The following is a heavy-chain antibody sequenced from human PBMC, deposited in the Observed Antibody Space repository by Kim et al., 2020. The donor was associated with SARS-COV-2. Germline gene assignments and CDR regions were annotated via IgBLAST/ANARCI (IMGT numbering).Heavy chain of an antibody. D-gene: IGHD3-22*01. J-gene: IGHJ4*02. CDR3: AKDLLYYYDSSGYYYRDTRAFDY. CDR1: GFTFSSYA. CDR2: ISGSGGST. Sequence: GGSLRLSCAASGFTFSSYAMSWVRQAPGKGLEWVSAISGSGGSTYYADSVKGRFTISRDNSKNTLYLQMNSLRAEDTAVYYCAKDLLYYYDSSGYYYRDTRAFDYWGQGTLVTVSS. V-gene: IGHV3-23*01.